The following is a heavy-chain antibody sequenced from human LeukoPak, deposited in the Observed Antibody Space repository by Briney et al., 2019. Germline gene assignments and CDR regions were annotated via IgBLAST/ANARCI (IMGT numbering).Heavy chain of an antibody. D-gene: IGHD4-11*01. V-gene: IGHV3-23*01. CDR2: ISGSGSTT. CDR3: AKDPKVKFYYYMDV. Sequence: AGGSLRLSCAASGFTFRSYAMNWVRQAPGKGLEWVSTISGSGSTTNYADSVKGRFTISRDNSKNTLYLQMNSLRAEDTAVYYCAKDPKVKFYYYMDVWGKGTTVTISS. CDR1: GFTFRSYA. J-gene: IGHJ6*03.